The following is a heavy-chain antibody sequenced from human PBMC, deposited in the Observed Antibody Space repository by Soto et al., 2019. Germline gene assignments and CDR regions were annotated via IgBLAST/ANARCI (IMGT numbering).Heavy chain of an antibody. CDR1: GGSVSSSNW. CDR3: ASVGSDYDNSGYYLP. Sequence: SETLSLTGIVSGGSVSSSNWWSWVRQPPGKGLEWIGEIYHSGSTTYNPSLKSRATISVDKSENQFSLRLKSVTAADTAVYYCASVGSDYDNSGYYLPLGPGTLLTFSS. J-gene: IGHJ5*02. D-gene: IGHD3-22*01. CDR2: IYHSGST. V-gene: IGHV4-4*02.